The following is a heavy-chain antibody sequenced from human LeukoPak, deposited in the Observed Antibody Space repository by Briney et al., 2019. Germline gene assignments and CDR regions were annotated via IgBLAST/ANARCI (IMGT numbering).Heavy chain of an antibody. Sequence: SETLSLTCAVYGGSFSGYYWSWIRQPPGKGLEWIGEINHSGSTNYNPSLKSRVTISVDTSKNQFSLKLSSVTAADTAVYYCARDFPPRGFDPWGQGTLVTVSS. CDR3: ARDFPPRGFDP. J-gene: IGHJ5*02. CDR2: INHSGST. V-gene: IGHV4-34*01. CDR1: GGSFSGYY.